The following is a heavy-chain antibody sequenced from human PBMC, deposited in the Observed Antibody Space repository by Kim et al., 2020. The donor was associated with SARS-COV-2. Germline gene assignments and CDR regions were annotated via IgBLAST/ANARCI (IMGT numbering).Heavy chain of an antibody. CDR3: ARELTGDYGGNWFDP. Sequence: GGSLRLSCAASGFTFSDYYMSWIRQAPGKGLEWVSYISSSSSYTNYADSVKGRFTISRDNAKNSLYLQMNSLRAEDTAVYYCARELTGDYGGNWFDPWGQGTLVTVSS. D-gene: IGHD4-17*01. J-gene: IGHJ5*02. CDR2: ISSSSSYT. V-gene: IGHV3-11*05. CDR1: GFTFSDYY.